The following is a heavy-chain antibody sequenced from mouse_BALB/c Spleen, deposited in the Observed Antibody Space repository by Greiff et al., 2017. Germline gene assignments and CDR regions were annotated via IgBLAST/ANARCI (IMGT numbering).Heavy chain of an antibody. CDR2: ISTYYGDA. Sequence: QVQLKQSGAELVRPGVSVKISCKGSGYTFTDYAMHWVKQSHAKSLEWIGVISTYYGDASYNQKFKGKATMTVDKSSSTAYMELARLTSEDSAIYYCARFGSSRWFAYWGQGTLVTVSA. V-gene: IGHV1S137*01. CDR1: GYTFTDYA. CDR3: ARFGSSRWFAY. D-gene: IGHD1-1*01. J-gene: IGHJ3*01.